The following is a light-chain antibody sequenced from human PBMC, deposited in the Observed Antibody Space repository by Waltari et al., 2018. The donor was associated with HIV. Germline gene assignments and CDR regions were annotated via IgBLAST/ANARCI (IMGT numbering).Light chain of an antibody. CDR3: QQYDNLPLT. J-gene: IGKJ4*01. CDR1: QDIIKY. Sequence: DIQMTQSPSSLSASVRDRVTITCQESQDIIKYLNWYQQKPGKAPKLLIYAASNLETGVPARFSGGGSGTDFTFTISSLQPEDIATYYCQQYDNLPLTFGGGTKVEI. CDR2: AAS. V-gene: IGKV1-33*01.